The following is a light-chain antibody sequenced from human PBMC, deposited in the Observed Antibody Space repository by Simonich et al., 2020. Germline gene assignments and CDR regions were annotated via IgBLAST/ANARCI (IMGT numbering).Light chain of an antibody. J-gene: IGKJ2*01. V-gene: IGKV1-39*01. CDR2: AAS. CDR3: QQSYSTPYT. CDR1: QSISSY. Sequence: DIQMTQSPSSLSASVGDRVTIPCRSSQSISSYLNWYQQEPGKAPKRLIYAASSLQSGVPSSCSGSGSGTDFTLTISRLQPEDFATYYCQQSYSTPYTFGQGTKLEIK.